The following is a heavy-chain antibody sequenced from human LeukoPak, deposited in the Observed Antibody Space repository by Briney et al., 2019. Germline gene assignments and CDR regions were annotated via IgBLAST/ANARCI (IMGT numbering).Heavy chain of an antibody. V-gene: IGHV4-34*01. CDR2: INHSGST. CDR3: ARGRLWFGELLS. D-gene: IGHD3-10*01. J-gene: IGHJ4*02. CDR1: GGSFSGYY. Sequence: PSETLPLTCAVYGGSFSGYYWSWIRQPPGKGLEWIGEINHSGSTNYNPSLKSRVTISVDTSKNQFSLKLSSVTAADTAVYYCARGRLWFGELLSWGQGTLVTVSS.